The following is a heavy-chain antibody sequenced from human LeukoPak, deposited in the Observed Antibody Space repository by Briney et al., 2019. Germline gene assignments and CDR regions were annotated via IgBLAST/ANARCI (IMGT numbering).Heavy chain of an antibody. J-gene: IGHJ3*02. CDR3: ARSALRYFDWLLGDPAFDI. D-gene: IGHD3-9*01. CDR1: GYSISSGYY. V-gene: IGHV4-61*02. CDR2: IYTSGST. Sequence: PSETLSLTCTVSGYSISSGYYWGWIRQPAGKGLEWIGRIYTSGSTNYNPSLKSRVTISVDTSKNQFSLKLSSVTAADTAVYYCARSALRYFDWLLGDPAFDIWGQGTMVTVSS.